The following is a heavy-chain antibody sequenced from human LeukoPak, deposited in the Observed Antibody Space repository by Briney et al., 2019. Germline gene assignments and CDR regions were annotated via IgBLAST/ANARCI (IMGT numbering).Heavy chain of an antibody. CDR1: GSSLRELS. CDR2: FDPEEGKT. Sequence: GASVQVSCKVSGSSLRELSMHWVRQAPGKGLEWMGGFDPEEGKTIYAQKFQGRVTMTEDTVPDTAYMELSNLRSEATAVYFCPTIGTYFPFWGQGTLVTVSS. CDR3: PTIGTYFPF. V-gene: IGHV1-24*01. J-gene: IGHJ4*02. D-gene: IGHD1-26*01.